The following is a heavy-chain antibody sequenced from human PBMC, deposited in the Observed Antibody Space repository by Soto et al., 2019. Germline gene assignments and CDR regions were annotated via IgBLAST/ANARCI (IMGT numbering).Heavy chain of an antibody. J-gene: IGHJ4*02. D-gene: IGHD4-4*01. CDR2: ISSSGSTI. Sequence: GGSLRLSCAASGFTFSDYYMTWIRQAPGKGLEWISYISSSGSTIYYADSVKGRLTISRDNAKKSLYLQMNSLRAEDTAVYYCARDYSNYDYWGQGTLVTVSS. V-gene: IGHV3-11*01. CDR1: GFTFSDYY. CDR3: ARDYSNYDY.